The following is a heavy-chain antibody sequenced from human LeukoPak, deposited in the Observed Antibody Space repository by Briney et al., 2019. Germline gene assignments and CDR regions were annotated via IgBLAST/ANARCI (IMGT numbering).Heavy chain of an antibody. CDR3: ARDRSSGWYDY. CDR2: ISSEGFT. D-gene: IGHD6-19*01. J-gene: IGHJ4*02. V-gene: IGHV3-53*01. CDR1: GVTVNSYF. Sequence: GGSLRLSCAVAGVTVNSYFMGWVRQAPGKGLEWVSIISSEGFTYYADSVKGRFAISRDNFKNSLYLEMSSLRAEDTAVYYCARDRSSGWYDYWGQGTLVTVSS.